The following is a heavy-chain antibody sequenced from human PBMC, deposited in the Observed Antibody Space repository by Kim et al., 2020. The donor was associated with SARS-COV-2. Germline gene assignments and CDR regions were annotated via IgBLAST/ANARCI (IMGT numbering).Heavy chain of an antibody. CDR1: GGSISSSNW. CDR3: ARDNYALRRGGRGMDV. D-gene: IGHD3-16*01. CDR2: IYHSGST. Sequence: SETLSLTCAVSGGSISSSNWWSWVRQPPGKGLEWIGEIYHSGSTNYNPSLKSRVTISVDKSKNQFSLKLSSVTAADTAVYYCARDNYALRRGGRGMDVWGQVTTVTVSS. V-gene: IGHV4-4*02. J-gene: IGHJ6*02.